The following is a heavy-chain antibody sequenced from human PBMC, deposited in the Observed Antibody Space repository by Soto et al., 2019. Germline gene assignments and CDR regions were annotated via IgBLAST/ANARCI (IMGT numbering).Heavy chain of an antibody. V-gene: IGHV4-30-4*01. CDR2: IYSTGSS. CDR1: GGSTSSGNYY. J-gene: IGHJ5*02. D-gene: IGHD2-15*01. CDR3: ARDGIQWWLSGRDRFGP. Sequence: SETLSLTCTVSGGSTSSGNYYWSRIRQPPGKGLEWIGYIYSTGSSYYNPSLRSRASMSVDTSKNQFSLNLSSVAAADTAVCFWARDGIQWWLSGRDRFGPWGQGTLVTVSS.